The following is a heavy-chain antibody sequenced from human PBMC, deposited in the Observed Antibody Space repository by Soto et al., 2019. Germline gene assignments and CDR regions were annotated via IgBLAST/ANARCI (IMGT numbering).Heavy chain of an antibody. CDR3: AXFHPGIAVAARRDAFDI. J-gene: IGHJ3*02. CDR1: GGTFSSYA. V-gene: IGHV1-69*13. Sequence: AASVKVSCKASGGTFSSYAISWVRQAPGQGLEWMGGIIPIFGTANYAQKFQGRVTITADESTSTAYMELSSLRSEDTAVYYCAXFHPGIAVAARRDAFDIWGQGTMVTVSS. CDR2: IIPIFGTA. D-gene: IGHD6-19*01.